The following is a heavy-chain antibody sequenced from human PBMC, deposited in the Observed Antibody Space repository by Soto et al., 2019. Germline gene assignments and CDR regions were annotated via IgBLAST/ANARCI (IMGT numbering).Heavy chain of an antibody. CDR1: GGTFSSYA. J-gene: IGHJ4*02. D-gene: IGHD6-19*01. CDR2: IIPIFGTA. V-gene: IGHV1-69*01. CDR3: ARDHYAAVAGTGVLDY. Sequence: QVQLVQSGAEVKKPGSSVKVSCKASGGTFSSYAISWVRQAPGQGREWMGGIIPIFGTANYAQKFQGRVTITADESTSTAYMELSSLRSEDTAVYYCARDHYAAVAGTGVLDYWGQGTLVTVSS.